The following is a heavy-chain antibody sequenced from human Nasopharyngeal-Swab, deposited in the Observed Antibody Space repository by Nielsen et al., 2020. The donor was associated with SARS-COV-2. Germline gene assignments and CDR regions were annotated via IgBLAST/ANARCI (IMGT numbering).Heavy chain of an antibody. CDR2: IDPSGGST. Sequence: WVRQAPGQGLEWMGIIDPSGGSTTYAQKFQDRVTLTRDTSTSTVYMELSSLTSDDTAVYYCARDQYSGYDSSYYYYGMDVWGQGTTVTVSS. CDR3: ARDQYSGYDSSYYYYGMDV. J-gene: IGHJ6*02. V-gene: IGHV1-46*01. D-gene: IGHD5-12*01.